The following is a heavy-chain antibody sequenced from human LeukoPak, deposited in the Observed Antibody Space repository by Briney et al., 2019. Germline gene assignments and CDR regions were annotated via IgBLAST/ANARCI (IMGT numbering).Heavy chain of an antibody. CDR3: AREASDAFDI. J-gene: IGHJ3*02. CDR2: IYYSGST. Sequence: PSETLSLTCTVSGGSINSYYWSWIRQPPGKGLEWIGYIYYSGSTNYNPSLKSRVTISVDTSKNQFSLKLSSVTAADTAVYYCAREASDAFDIWGQGTMVTVSS. V-gene: IGHV4-59*12. CDR1: GGSINSYY.